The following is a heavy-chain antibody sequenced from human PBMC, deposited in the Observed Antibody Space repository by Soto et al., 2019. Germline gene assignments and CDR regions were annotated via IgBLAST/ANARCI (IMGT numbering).Heavy chain of an antibody. CDR2: ISSSGSTI. CDR3: ARDYGSGYYYPDY. V-gene: IGHV3-11*01. Sequence: PGGSLRLSCAASGFTFSDYYMSWIRQAPGKGLEWVSYISSSGSTIYYADSVKGRFTISRDDAKNSLYLQMSSLRAEDTAVYYCARDYGSGYYYPDYWGQGTLVTVSS. CDR1: GFTFSDYY. D-gene: IGHD3-22*01. J-gene: IGHJ4*02.